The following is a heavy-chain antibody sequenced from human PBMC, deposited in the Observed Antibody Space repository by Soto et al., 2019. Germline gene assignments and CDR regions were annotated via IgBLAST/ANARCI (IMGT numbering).Heavy chain of an antibody. Sequence: KPSETLSLTCTVSGGSISSYYWSWIRQPPGKGLEWIGYIYYSGSTNYNPSLKSRVTISVDTSKNQFSLKLSSVTAADTAGYYCARAPARPGTEGAPYGMDVWGQGTTVTVSS. CDR2: IYYSGST. CDR1: GGSISSYY. J-gene: IGHJ6*02. V-gene: IGHV4-59*01. D-gene: IGHD6-6*01. CDR3: ARAPARPGTEGAPYGMDV.